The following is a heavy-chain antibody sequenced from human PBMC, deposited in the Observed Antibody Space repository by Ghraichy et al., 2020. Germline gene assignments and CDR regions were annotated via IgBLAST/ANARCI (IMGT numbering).Heavy chain of an antibody. J-gene: IGHJ3*02. CDR2: VYYSGFT. V-gene: IGHV4-39*01. CDR3: ACQSDNTSFSNAFDI. D-gene: IGHD5-18*01. CDR1: GGSISNSNLY. Sequence: SDTLSLTCTVSGGSISNSNLYWVWIRQPPGKELECIGSVYYSGFTYHNPSLKSRVTISVDTSKNQFSLRLRSVTAADTAMYYCACQSDNTSFSNAFDIWGQGTRVTVSS.